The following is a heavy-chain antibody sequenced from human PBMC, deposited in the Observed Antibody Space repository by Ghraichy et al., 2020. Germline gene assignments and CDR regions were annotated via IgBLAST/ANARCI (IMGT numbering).Heavy chain of an antibody. CDR1: GGSISSYY. CDR3: ARDRYCSGGSCKRSAFDI. Sequence: SETLSLTRTVSGGSISSYYWSWIRQPAGKGLEWIGRIYTSGSTNYNPSLKSRVTMSVDTSKNQFSLKLSSVTAADTAVYYCARDRYCSGGSCKRSAFDIWGQGTMVTVSS. V-gene: IGHV4-4*07. CDR2: IYTSGST. J-gene: IGHJ3*02. D-gene: IGHD2-15*01.